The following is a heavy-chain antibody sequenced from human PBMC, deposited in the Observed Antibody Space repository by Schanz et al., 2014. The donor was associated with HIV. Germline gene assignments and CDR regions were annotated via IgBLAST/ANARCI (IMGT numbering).Heavy chain of an antibody. J-gene: IGHJ4*02. CDR2: MSYDGVRK. Sequence: QMQLVESGGGVVQPGRSLRLSCAASGFSFDNYGMHWVRQAPGKGLEWVAVMSYDGVRKYLGDSVKGRFTISRDNSKNTVYLQLKSLRVEDTAVYYCANQRYSGTYRPFDYWGRGTLVTVSS. CDR1: GFSFDNYG. V-gene: IGHV3-30*18. D-gene: IGHD1-26*01. CDR3: ANQRYSGTYRPFDY.